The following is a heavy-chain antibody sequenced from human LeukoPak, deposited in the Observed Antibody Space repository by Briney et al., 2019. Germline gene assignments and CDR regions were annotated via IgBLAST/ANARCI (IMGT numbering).Heavy chain of an antibody. J-gene: IGHJ6*03. V-gene: IGHV4-4*07. CDR2: IYTSGST. CDR1: GGSISNYY. D-gene: IGHD2-2*01. Sequence: SETLSLTCTVSGGSISNYYWSWIRQPAGKGLEWIGRIYTSGSTNYSPSLKSRVTMSVDTSMNQFSLKLSSVTAADTAVYYCARERDVVVPAGGHYYYYYYMDVWGKGTTVTVSS. CDR3: ARERDVVVPAGGHYYYYYYMDV.